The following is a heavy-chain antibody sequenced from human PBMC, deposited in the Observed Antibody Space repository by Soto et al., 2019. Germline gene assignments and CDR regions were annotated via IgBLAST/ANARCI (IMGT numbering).Heavy chain of an antibody. J-gene: IGHJ6*02. D-gene: IGHD2-2*01. V-gene: IGHV3-15*01. CDR2: IKSKTDGGTT. Sequence: GGSMRPSCVAFGSISSTAWMRWVRQAPGKGLEWVGRIKSKTDGGTTDYAAAVTGRLQISRDDSQNTLYLPMNSLKTEDTAVYYCTTVEDIGVVPAAPPEVSYNYYGMDVWGQGTTVTVS. CDR1: GSISSTAW. CDR3: TTVEDIGVVPAAPPEVSYNYYGMDV.